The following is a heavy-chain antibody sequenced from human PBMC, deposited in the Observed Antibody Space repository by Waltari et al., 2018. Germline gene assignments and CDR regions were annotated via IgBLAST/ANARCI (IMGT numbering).Heavy chain of an antibody. CDR1: GYTFTGYY. CDR3: ARDNTMLAGQGAFDI. V-gene: IGHV1-2*02. Sequence: QVQLVQSGAEVKKPGASVKVSCKASGYTFTGYYMHWVRQAPGQGLEWMGWINPNSGGTNYAQKFQGRVTMTRDTSISTAHMELSRLRSDDTAVYYCARDNTMLAGQGAFDIWGQGTMVTVSS. CDR2: INPNSGGT. D-gene: IGHD6-19*01. J-gene: IGHJ3*02.